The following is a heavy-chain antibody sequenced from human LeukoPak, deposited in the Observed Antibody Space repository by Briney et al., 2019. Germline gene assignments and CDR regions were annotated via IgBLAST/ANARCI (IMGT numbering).Heavy chain of an antibody. D-gene: IGHD3-22*01. CDR2: ISGSGGST. CDR1: AFTFSNYW. J-gene: IGHJ4*02. Sequence: PGGSLRLSCAASAFTFSNYWMSWVRQAPGKGLEWVSAISGSGGSTYYADSVKGRFIISRDNSKNTLYLQMNSLRAEDTAVYYCATRPDITMIVVVITLLDYWGQGTLVTVSS. CDR3: ATRPDITMIVVVITLLDY. V-gene: IGHV3-23*01.